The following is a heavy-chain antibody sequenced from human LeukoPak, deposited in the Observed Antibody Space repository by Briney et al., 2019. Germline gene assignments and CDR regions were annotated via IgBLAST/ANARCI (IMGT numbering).Heavy chain of an antibody. CDR3: ARSEYSSTWYGDYYYYYMDV. CDR1: GFTFSTFW. D-gene: IGHD6-13*01. Sequence: GGSLGLSCAASGFTFSTFWMHWVRQAPGKGLVWVSRINTDGSSTIYADSVKGRFTISRDNAKNTLYLQMNSLRAEDTAVYYCARSEYSSTWYGDYYYYYMDVWGKGTTVTVSS. CDR2: INTDGSST. V-gene: IGHV3-74*01. J-gene: IGHJ6*03.